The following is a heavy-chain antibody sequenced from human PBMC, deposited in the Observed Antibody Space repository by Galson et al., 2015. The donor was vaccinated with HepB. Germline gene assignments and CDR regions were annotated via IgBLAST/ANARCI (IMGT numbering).Heavy chain of an antibody. V-gene: IGHV5-51*01. J-gene: IGHJ5*02. CDR2: IYPGDSDT. CDR3: ARHVFEGGSNLGVWFDP. CDR1: GYSFTSYW. Sequence: QSGAEVKKPGESLKISCKGSGYSFTSYWIGWVRQMPGKGLEWMGIIYPGDSDTRYSPSFQGQVTISADKSISTAYLQWSSLKASDTAMYYCARHVFEGGSNLGVWFDPWGQGTLVTVSS. D-gene: IGHD1-26*01.